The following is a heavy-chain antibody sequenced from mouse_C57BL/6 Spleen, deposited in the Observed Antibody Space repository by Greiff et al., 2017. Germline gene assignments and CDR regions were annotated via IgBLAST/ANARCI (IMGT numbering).Heavy chain of an antibody. CDR3: ARSEGPYEDDGGYYVDY. J-gene: IGHJ2*01. Sequence: VQLQESGAELVMPGASVKLSCKASGYTFTSYWMHWVKQRPGQGLEWIGEIDPSDSDTNYNQKFKGKSTLTVDKSSGTAYRQLSSLTSADSAVDDCARSEGPYEDDGGYYVDYWGQGTTLTVSS. D-gene: IGHD2-4*01. CDR2: IDPSDSDT. CDR1: GYTFTSYW. V-gene: IGHV1-69*01.